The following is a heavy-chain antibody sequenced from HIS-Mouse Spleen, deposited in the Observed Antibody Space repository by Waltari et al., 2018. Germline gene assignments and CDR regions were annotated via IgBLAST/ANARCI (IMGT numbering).Heavy chain of an antibody. CDR3: ARGQTVTTSLGGNWYFDL. J-gene: IGHJ2*01. Sequence: QVQLVQSGAEVKKPGSSVKVSCKASGGTFSSYAISWVRQAPGKGLEWMGRIIPILGIANYAQKFQGRVTITADKSTSTAYMELSSLRSEDTAVYYCARGQTVTTSLGGNWYFDLWGRGTLVTVSS. CDR1: GGTFSSYA. CDR2: IIPILGIA. V-gene: IGHV1-69*04. D-gene: IGHD4-4*01.